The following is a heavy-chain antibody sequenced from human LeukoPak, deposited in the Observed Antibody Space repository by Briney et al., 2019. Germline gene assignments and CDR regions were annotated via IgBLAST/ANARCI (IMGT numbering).Heavy chain of an antibody. CDR3: AKDEGVANRWFDP. CDR1: GYTFSIYA. V-gene: IGHV1-69*13. D-gene: IGHD5-12*01. Sequence: ASVKVSCKASGYTFSIYAISWVRQAPGQGLEWMGGIIPIFDTGNYAQKFQGRLTITADESTSTAYMELSSLRSEDTAVYYCAKDEGVANRWFDPWGQGTLVTVSS. J-gene: IGHJ5*02. CDR2: IIPIFDTG.